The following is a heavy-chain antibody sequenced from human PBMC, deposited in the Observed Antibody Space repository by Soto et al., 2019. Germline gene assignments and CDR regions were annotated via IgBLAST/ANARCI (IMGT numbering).Heavy chain of an antibody. CDR1: GLTFSDHY. Sequence: EVQLVESGGGLVQPGGSLRLSCAASGLTFSDHYSDWVRQAPGKGLEWVGRSRNKANSYTTEYVASVKGRFTLSRDDSTNSVYLQMNSLKTGDTAVYYCALGGGCQHWGQGTLVTVSS. CDR3: ALGGGCQH. V-gene: IGHV3-72*01. D-gene: IGHD3-16*01. CDR2: SRNKANSYTT. J-gene: IGHJ1*01.